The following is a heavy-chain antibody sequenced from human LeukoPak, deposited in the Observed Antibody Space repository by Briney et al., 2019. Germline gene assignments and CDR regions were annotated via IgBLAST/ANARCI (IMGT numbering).Heavy chain of an antibody. CDR3: AHSKRGGGYYINAFAV. CDR2: TYSGGNA. V-gene: IGHV4-59*01. D-gene: IGHD1-26*01. CDR1: GASTSAYY. Sequence: SETLSLTCTVSGASTSAYYWSWIRQPPGRGLEWIGYTYSGGNANYNPSLKSRVTISIDTSENKFSLRLTSVTAADTAVYFCAHSKRGGGYYINAFAVWGQGTLVTISS. J-gene: IGHJ3*01.